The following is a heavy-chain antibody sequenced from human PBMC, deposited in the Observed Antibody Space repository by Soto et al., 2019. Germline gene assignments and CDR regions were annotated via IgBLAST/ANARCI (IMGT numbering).Heavy chain of an antibody. Sequence: ASVKVSCKASGYTFTSYGISWVRQAPGQGLEWMGWISAYNGNINYAQKLQGRVTMTTDTSTSTAYMELRSLRSDDTAVYYCARVQQWLSFYAFDIWGQGTMVTVSS. J-gene: IGHJ3*02. CDR3: ARVQQWLSFYAFDI. CDR1: GYTFTSYG. D-gene: IGHD6-19*01. V-gene: IGHV1-18*01. CDR2: ISAYNGNI.